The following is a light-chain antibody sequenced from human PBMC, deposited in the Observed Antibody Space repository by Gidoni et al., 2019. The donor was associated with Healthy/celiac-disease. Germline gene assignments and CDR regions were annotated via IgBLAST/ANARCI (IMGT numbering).Light chain of an antibody. Sequence: DIVMTQSPDSLAVCLGERATINCKSSQSVLYSSNNKNYLAWYQQQPGQPPNLLIYWASTRESRVPDRFSGSGSGTDFTLTISSLQAEDVAVYYCQQYYSTPLTFGQGTKLEIK. J-gene: IGKJ2*01. V-gene: IGKV4-1*01. CDR1: QSVLYSSNNKNY. CDR2: WAS. CDR3: QQYYSTPLT.